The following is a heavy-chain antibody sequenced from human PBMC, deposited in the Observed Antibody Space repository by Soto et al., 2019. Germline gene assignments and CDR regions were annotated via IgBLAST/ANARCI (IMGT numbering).Heavy chain of an antibody. V-gene: IGHV1-2*04. J-gene: IGHJ6*03. CDR3: ARSGASNGTTGTTSWFQYYYYMDV. CDR1: GYTFTGYY. Sequence: ASVKVSCKASGYTFTGYYMHWVRQAPGQGLEWMGWINPNSGGTNYAQKFQGWVTMTRDTSISTAYMELSRLRSDDTAVYYCARSGASNGTTGTTSWFQYYYYMDVWGKGTTVTVSS. D-gene: IGHD1-1*01. CDR2: INPNSGGT.